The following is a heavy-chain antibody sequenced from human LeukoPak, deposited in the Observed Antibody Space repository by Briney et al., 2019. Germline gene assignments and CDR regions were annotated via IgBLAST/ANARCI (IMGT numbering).Heavy chain of an antibody. CDR2: ISGSGGSP. Sequence: GGSLRLSCAVSGITLSNYGMTWVRQAPGKGLEWVSAISGSGGSPYYADSVKGRFTISRDNSKNTLYLQMNSLRAEDTAVYYCAKGQLRYFDWTPGDHYWGQGTLVTVSS. D-gene: IGHD3-9*01. V-gene: IGHV3-23*01. CDR1: GITLSNYG. J-gene: IGHJ4*02. CDR3: AKGQLRYFDWTPGDHY.